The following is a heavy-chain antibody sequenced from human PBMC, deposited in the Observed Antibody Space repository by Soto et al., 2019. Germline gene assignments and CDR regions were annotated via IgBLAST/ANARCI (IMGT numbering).Heavy chain of an antibody. CDR1: GGSISSGNNS. D-gene: IGHD3-22*01. Sequence: QVQLQESGPGLVKPSQTLSLTCTVSGGSISSGNNSWSWIRQHPGKGLEWIGYIYYSGSTYYNPSLKSRVTISVDTSKNQFSLKLSSVTAADTAVYYCARTSYDSSGTAADPWGQGTLVTVSS. J-gene: IGHJ5*02. CDR3: ARTSYDSSGTAADP. V-gene: IGHV4-31*03. CDR2: IYYSGST.